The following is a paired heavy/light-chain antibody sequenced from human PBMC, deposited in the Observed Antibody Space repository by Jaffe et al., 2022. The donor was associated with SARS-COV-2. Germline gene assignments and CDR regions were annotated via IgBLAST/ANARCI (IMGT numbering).Heavy chain of an antibody. CDR2: INHSGSA. V-gene: IGHV4-34*01. D-gene: IGHD2-15*01. CDR1: GGSFSGYY. CDR3: ARELGYCSGGSCYGGTFNI. J-gene: IGHJ3*02. Sequence: QVQLQQWGAGLLKPSETLSLTCAVYGGSFSGYYWSWIRQPPGKGLEWIAEINHSGSATYNPSLESRVTISVDTSKNQFSLKLSSVTAADTAVYYCARELGYCSGGSCYGGTFNIWGQGTLVTVSS.
Light chain of an antibody. CDR1: QNVLYSSNNKNY. J-gene: IGKJ1*01. V-gene: IGKV4-1*01. Sequence: DIVMTQSPDSLAVSLGERATINCKSSQNVLYSSNNKNYLAWYQQKPGQPPKLLIYWASTRESGVPDRFSGSGSGTDFTLTISSLQAEDVAVYYCQQYYTTLRTFGQGTKVEI. CDR2: WAS. CDR3: QQYYTTLRT.